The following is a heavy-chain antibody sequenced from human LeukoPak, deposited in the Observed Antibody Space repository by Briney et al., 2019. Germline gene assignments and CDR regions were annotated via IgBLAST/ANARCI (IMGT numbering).Heavy chain of an antibody. CDR2: ISGSGGST. CDR3: AKTYYYDSSGYFYAFDI. V-gene: IGHV3-23*01. J-gene: IGHJ3*02. CDR1: GFTFSSYA. D-gene: IGHD3-22*01. Sequence: PGGSLRLSCAASGFTFSSYAMCWVRQAPGKGLKWVSAISGSGGSTYYADSVKGRFTISRDNSKNTLYLQMNSLRAEDTAVYYCAKTYYYDSSGYFYAFDIWGQGTMVTVSS.